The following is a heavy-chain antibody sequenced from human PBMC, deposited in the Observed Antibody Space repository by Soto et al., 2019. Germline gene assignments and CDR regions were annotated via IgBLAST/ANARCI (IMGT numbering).Heavy chain of an antibody. CDR2: IIPIFGTA. Sequence: QVQLVQSGAEVKKPGSSVKVSCKASGGTFSSYAISWVRQAPGXGLEWMGGIIPIFGTANYAQKFQGRVTITADEXTSTAYMELSSLRSEDTAVYYCARDRDPHYDFXXXXXXXXXXRXLXXXXXIWXQGTMV. D-gene: IGHD3-3*01. CDR1: GGTFSSYA. J-gene: IGHJ3*02. V-gene: IGHV1-69*01. CDR3: ARDRDPHYDFXXXXXXXXXXRXLXXXXXI.